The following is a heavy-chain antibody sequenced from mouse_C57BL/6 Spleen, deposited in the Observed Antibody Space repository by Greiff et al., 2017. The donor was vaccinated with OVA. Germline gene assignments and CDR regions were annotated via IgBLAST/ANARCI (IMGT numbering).Heavy chain of an antibody. Sequence: EVQVVESGPGLVKPSQSLSLTCSVTGYSITSGYYWNWIRQFPGNKLEWMGYISYDGSNNYNPSLKNRISITRDTSKNQFFLKLNSVTTEDTATYYCAREGTCFDYWGQGTTLTVSS. CDR1: GYSITSGYY. J-gene: IGHJ2*01. D-gene: IGHD3-3*01. V-gene: IGHV3-6*01. CDR2: ISYDGSN. CDR3: AREGTCFDY.